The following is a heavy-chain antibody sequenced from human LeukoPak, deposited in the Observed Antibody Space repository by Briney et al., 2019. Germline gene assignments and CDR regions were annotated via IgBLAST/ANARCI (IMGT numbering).Heavy chain of an antibody. CDR3: ARIGFWSFDI. V-gene: IGHV4-59*01. CDR1: GGSITSYY. Sequence: PSETLSLTCNVSGGSITSYYWSWIRQPPGKGLEYIGYLYYSGSTNYSPSLKSRVTISVDTSKNQLSLKLSSVTAADTAVYYCARIGFWSFDIWGQGTMVTVSS. D-gene: IGHD3-3*01. CDR2: LYYSGST. J-gene: IGHJ3*02.